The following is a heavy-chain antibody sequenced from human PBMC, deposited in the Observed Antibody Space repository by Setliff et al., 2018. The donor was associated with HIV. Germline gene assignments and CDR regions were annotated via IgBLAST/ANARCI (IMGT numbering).Heavy chain of an antibody. CDR1: GGTFSSYA. CDR3: ATWGGSPDGYFYYYMDV. Sequence: GASVKVSCKASGGTFSSYAISWVRQAPGQGLEWMGGIIPILGIANYAQKFQGRVTITTDESTSTAYMELSRLRSDDTAVYYCATWGGSPDGYFYYYMDVWGKGTTVTVSS. CDR2: IIPILGIA. D-gene: IGHD1-26*01. J-gene: IGHJ6*03. V-gene: IGHV1-69*10.